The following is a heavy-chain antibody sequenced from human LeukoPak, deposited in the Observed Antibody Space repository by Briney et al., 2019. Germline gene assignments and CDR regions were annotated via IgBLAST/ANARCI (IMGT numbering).Heavy chain of an antibody. CDR2: IDWDDDK. CDR1: GFSLSTSGMC. D-gene: IGHD1-26*01. Sequence: ESGPTLVNPTQTLTLTCTFSGFSLSTSGMCVSWIRQPPGKALEWLARIDWDDDKYYSTSLKTRLTISKDTCKNQVVLTMTNMDPVDTATYYCARYSGSYRRDYSFDYWGQGTLVTVSS. J-gene: IGHJ4*02. CDR3: ARYSGSYRRDYSFDY. V-gene: IGHV2-70*11.